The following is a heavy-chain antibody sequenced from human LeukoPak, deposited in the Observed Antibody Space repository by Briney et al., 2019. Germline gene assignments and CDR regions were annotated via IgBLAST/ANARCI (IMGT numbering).Heavy chain of an antibody. CDR1: GGSISSSSYY. Sequence: SETLSLTCTVSGGSISSSSYYWGWIRQPPGKGLEWIGSIYYSGSTNYNPSLKSRVTISVDTSKNQFSLKLSSVTAADTAVYYCTGSYLYYYYYYMDVWGKGTTVTISS. V-gene: IGHV4-39*07. J-gene: IGHJ6*03. CDR2: IYYSGST. D-gene: IGHD3-10*01. CDR3: TGSYLYYYYYYMDV.